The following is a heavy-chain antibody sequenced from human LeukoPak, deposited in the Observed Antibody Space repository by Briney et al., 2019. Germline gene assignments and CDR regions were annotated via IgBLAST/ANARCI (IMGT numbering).Heavy chain of an antibody. V-gene: IGHV3-21*01. CDR2: ISSSSSYI. Sequence: GGSLRLSCAASGFTFSSYSMNWVRQAPGKGLEWVSSISSSSSYIYYADSVKGRFTISRDNAKNSLYLQMNSLRAEDTAVYYCARDDLYGSGYYYGMDVWGQGTTVTVSS. D-gene: IGHD3-10*01. J-gene: IGHJ6*02. CDR1: GFTFSSYS. CDR3: ARDDLYGSGYYYGMDV.